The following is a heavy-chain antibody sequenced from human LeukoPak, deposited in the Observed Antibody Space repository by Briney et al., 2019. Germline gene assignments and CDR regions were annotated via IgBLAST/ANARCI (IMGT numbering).Heavy chain of an antibody. D-gene: IGHD2-2*02. CDR3: AGDRDCSSTSCYSWFDP. J-gene: IGHJ5*02. CDR2: IYYSGST. Sequence: PSETLSLTCTVSGGSISSYYWSWIRQPPGKGLEWIGYIYYSGSTNYNPSLKSRVTISVDTSKNQFSLKLSSVTAADTAVYYCAGDRDCSSTSCYSWFDPWGQGTLVTVSS. CDR1: GGSISSYY. V-gene: IGHV4-59*01.